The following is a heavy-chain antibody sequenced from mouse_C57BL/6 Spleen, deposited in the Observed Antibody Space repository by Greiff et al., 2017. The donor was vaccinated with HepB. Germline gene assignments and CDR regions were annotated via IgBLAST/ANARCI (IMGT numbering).Heavy chain of an antibody. CDR2: FHPYNDDT. D-gene: IGHD1-1*01. Sequence: QVQLKESGAELVKPGASVKMSCKASGYTFTTYPIEWMKQNHGKSLEWIGNFHPYNDDTKYNEKFKGKATLTVEKSSSTVYLELSRLTSDDSAVYYCARSPDYYGSRYWYFDVWGTGTTVTVSS. J-gene: IGHJ1*03. V-gene: IGHV1-47*01. CDR3: ARSPDYYGSRYWYFDV. CDR1: GYTFTTYP.